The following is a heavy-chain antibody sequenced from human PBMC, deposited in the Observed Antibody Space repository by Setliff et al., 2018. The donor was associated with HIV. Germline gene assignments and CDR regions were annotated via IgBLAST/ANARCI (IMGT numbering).Heavy chain of an antibody. J-gene: IGHJ4*02. V-gene: IGHV4-39*01. CDR1: GGPITSNTYF. D-gene: IGHD6-19*01. CDR2: IYHSGNT. Sequence: SETLSLTCSVSGGPITSNTYFWDWICQAPGKGLEWIGSIYHSGNTYYNPSLTSRVSISVDTSKRQFSLKLTSVTAGDSALYYCARRRGQKATGWYYFDFWGQGALVTVSS. CDR3: ARRRGQKATGWYYFDF.